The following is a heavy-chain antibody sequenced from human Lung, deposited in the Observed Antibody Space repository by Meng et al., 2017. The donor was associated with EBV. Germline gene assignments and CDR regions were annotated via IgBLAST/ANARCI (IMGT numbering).Heavy chain of an antibody. V-gene: IGHV1-46*01. CDR2: INPNNGRT. CDR1: GYTFTDYF. Sequence: GQLVQVGAEVKKPGASLRVCGRASGYTFTDYFFHRVRQASGQGVEWLGTINPNNGRTNYAQRFQDRVTLTRDTSTSTVYMELSSLGSEDTALYYCAREKSPGHFDYLGQGILVTVSS. CDR3: AREKSPGHFDY. J-gene: IGHJ4*02.